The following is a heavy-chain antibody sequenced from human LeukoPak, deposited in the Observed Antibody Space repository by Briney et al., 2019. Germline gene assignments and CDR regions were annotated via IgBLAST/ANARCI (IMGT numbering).Heavy chain of an antibody. V-gene: IGHV3-21*01. CDR3: ARHVVAVGFDY. Sequence: GGSLRLSCAASGFTFSSYWMSWVRQAPGKGLEWVSSITSSSSYIYYADSVKGRFTISRDNAKNSLYLQMNSLRAEDTALYYCARHVVAVGFDYWGQGTLVTVSS. CDR1: GFTFSSYW. D-gene: IGHD3-22*01. J-gene: IGHJ4*02. CDR2: ITSSSSYI.